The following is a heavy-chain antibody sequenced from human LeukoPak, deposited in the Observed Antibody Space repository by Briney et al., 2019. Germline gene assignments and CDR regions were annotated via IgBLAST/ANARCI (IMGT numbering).Heavy chain of an antibody. D-gene: IGHD1-1*01. J-gene: IGHJ4*02. Sequence: ASVKVSCKTSGYTFTRYHLYWVRQAPGQGLEWMGWINPNSGGTSSAQKFKGRVTMTRDTSISTAYMELSRLTSDDTAVYYCASGSXVNXXXLYYSDYWGQXTLVTVS. CDR3: ASGSXVNXXXLYYSDY. CDR1: GYTFTRYH. CDR2: INPNSGGT. V-gene: IGHV1-2*02.